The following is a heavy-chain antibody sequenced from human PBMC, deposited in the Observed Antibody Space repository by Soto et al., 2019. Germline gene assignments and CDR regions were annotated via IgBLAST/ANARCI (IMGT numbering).Heavy chain of an antibody. V-gene: IGHV1-8*01. J-gene: IGHJ6*04. Sequence: GASVKVACKASGYTFTSYDINWVRPATGQGLEWMGWMNPNSGNTGYAQKFQGRVTMTRNTSISTAYMELSSLRSEDTAVYYCARVHYDFWSGYSLDVWGKGTTVTVSS. CDR3: ARVHYDFWSGYSLDV. CDR1: GYTFTSYD. D-gene: IGHD3-3*01. CDR2: MNPNSGNT.